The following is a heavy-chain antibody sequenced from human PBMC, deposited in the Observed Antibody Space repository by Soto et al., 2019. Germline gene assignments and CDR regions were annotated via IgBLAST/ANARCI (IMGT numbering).Heavy chain of an antibody. V-gene: IGHV1-18*01. CDR1: GYTFISYG. CDR2: ISTYNGKT. Sequence: QVKLVQSGAEVKKAGASVKVSCKASGYTFISYGIAWVRQAPGQGLEWMGWISTYNGKTNYAQKFQDRVTMTTDTSTSTAYMEVRSLRADATALYLCARAEYATSWVGILHTGVHGLEIDFWGQRTLVTVSS. J-gene: IGHJ4*02. D-gene: IGHD2-2*01. CDR3: ARAEYATSWVGILHTGVHGLEIDF.